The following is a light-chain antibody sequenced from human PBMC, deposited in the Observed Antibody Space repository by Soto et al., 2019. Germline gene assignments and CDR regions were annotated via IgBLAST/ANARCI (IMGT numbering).Light chain of an antibody. Sequence: QSALTQPASVSGSPGQSITISCTGASSDVRAYNLVSWYQQHPGKAPKLMISEVSQRPSGVSNRFSGSKSGNAASLTISGLQAEDEADYYCCSYAGGSTRQIVFGTGTKVTVL. J-gene: IGLJ1*01. V-gene: IGLV2-23*02. CDR3: CSYAGGSTRQIV. CDR1: SSDVRAYNL. CDR2: EVS.